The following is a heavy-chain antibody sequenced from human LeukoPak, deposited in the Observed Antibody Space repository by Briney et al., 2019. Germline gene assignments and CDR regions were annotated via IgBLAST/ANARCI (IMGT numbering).Heavy chain of an antibody. CDR2: ISSGSNSI. CDR3: GIDFPPDD. CDR1: GFTFSSYS. Sequence: GGSLRLSCAASGFTFSSYSMNWVRQAPGKGLEWVPSISSGSNSIKYADSMKGRFTISRDNAKSSLYLQMNSLRAEDTAVYYCGIDFPPDDWGQGTLVTVSS. V-gene: IGHV3-21*01. D-gene: IGHD2/OR15-2a*01. J-gene: IGHJ4*02.